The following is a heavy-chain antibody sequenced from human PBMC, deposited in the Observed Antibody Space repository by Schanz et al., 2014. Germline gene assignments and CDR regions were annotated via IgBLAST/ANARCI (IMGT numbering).Heavy chain of an antibody. CDR3: ARDYEGVLYSPRHDAFDV. D-gene: IGHD2-8*01. CDR2: ISGSSSTK. CDR1: GITFSGYS. J-gene: IGHJ3*01. V-gene: IGHV3-48*01. Sequence: EVQLVESGGGLAQPGGSLRLSCAASGITFSGYSMNWVRQAPGKGLEWVSYISGSSSTKYYADSVKGRFTISRDNGKKSLYLQINRLKAEDTAVYFWARDYEGVLYSPRHDAFDVWGQGTVVTVSS.